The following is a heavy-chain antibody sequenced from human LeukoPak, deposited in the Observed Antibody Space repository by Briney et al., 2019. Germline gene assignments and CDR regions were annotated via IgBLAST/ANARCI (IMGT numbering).Heavy chain of an antibody. Sequence: SETLSLTCTVSGGSISSGGYYWSWIRQHPGKGLEWIGYIYYSGSTYYNPSLKSRVTISVDTSKNQFSLKLSSVTAADTAVYYCAREGVRRSYDYWGQGTLVTVSS. CDR1: GGSISSGGYY. CDR2: IYYSGST. V-gene: IGHV4-31*03. D-gene: IGHD1-1*01. J-gene: IGHJ4*02. CDR3: AREGVRRSYDY.